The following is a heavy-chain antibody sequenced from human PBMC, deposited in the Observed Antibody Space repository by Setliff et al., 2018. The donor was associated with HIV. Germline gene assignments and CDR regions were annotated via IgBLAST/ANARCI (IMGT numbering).Heavy chain of an antibody. V-gene: IGHV4-61*02. CDR2: IYTSGRT. CDR3: ASLFHDTSAPWLYYFDY. J-gene: IGHJ4*02. CDR1: GGSVSSGSHY. D-gene: IGHD3-22*01. Sequence: SETLSLTCTVSGGSVSSGSHYWSWIRQPAGKGLEWIGLIYTSGRTNYNPSLKSRVTISVDRSKNQFSLNLSSVTAADTALYYCASLFHDTSAPWLYYFDYWGQGTLVTVSS.